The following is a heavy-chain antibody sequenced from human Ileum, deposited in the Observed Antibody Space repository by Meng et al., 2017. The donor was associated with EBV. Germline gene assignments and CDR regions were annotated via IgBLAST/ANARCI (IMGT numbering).Heavy chain of an antibody. V-gene: IGHV1-3*01. CDR1: GNTFTSYA. D-gene: IGHD3-9*01. Sequence: QLHRVESGAEVKKPGASVKVSCKASGNTFTSYAMHWVRQAPGQRLEWMGWINAGNGNTKYSQKFQGRVTITRDTSASTAYMELSSLRSEDTAVYYCARDYDILTGYYNVMGWFDPWGQGTLVTVSS. CDR3: ARDYDILTGYYNVMGWFDP. J-gene: IGHJ5*02. CDR2: INAGNGNT.